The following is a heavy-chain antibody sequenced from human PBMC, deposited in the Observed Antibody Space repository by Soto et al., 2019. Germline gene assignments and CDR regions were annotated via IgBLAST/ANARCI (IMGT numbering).Heavy chain of an antibody. CDR3: ARVGMATGENYYYYGMDV. J-gene: IGHJ6*02. D-gene: IGHD3-10*01. CDR1: GYSFTSYW. Sequence: PGESLKISCKGSGYSFTSYWISWVRQMPGKGLEWMGRIDPSDSYTNYSPSFQGHVTISADKSISTAYLQWSSLKASDTAMYYCARVGMATGENYYYYGMDVWGQGTTVTVSS. CDR2: IDPSDSYT. V-gene: IGHV5-10-1*01.